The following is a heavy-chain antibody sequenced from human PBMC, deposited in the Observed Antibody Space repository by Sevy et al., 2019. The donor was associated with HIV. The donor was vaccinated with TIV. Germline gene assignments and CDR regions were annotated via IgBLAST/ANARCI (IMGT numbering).Heavy chain of an antibody. CDR3: ATGREYYNDNSGYFDY. CDR2: FDPEDGKT. V-gene: IGHV1-24*01. J-gene: IGHJ4*02. CDR1: GYTLTQLS. Sequence: ASVKVSCKVSGYTLTQLSMHWVLQAPGKGLEWMGGFDPEDGKTIYAQKFQGRLTMTEDTSTDTAYMQLSSLRSEDTAVYYCATGREYYNDNSGYFDYWGQRTLVTVSS. D-gene: IGHD3-22*01.